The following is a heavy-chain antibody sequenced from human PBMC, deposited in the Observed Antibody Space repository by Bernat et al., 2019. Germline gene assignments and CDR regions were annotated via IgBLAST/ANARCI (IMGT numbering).Heavy chain of an antibody. CDR3: ARGYCSSTSCYHNSYYMDV. CDR2: IIPIFGTA. D-gene: IGHD2-2*01. CDR1: GGTFSSYA. J-gene: IGHJ6*03. V-gene: IGHV1-69*01. Sequence: QVQLVQSGAEVKKPGSSVKVSCKASGGTFSSYAISWVRQAPGQGLEWMGGIIPIFGTANYAQKFQGRVTITADESTSTAYMELSSLRSEDTAVYYCARGYCSSTSCYHNSYYMDVWGKGTTVTVSS.